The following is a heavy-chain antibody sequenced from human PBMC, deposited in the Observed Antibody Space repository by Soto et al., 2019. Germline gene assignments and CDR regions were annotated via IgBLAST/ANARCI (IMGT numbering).Heavy chain of an antibody. D-gene: IGHD2-15*01. Sequence: QVHLQESGPGLVAPSGTLSLTCTLSGGSVRAPDWWNWVRQSPDKGLEWIAEVHISGHSNYNPSLRSWVSVSIDSSKNQFYLNLNSVTGGEQAIYFCAKVRQGCSANHCYFHPWGQGTPGTIPS. V-gene: IGHV4-4*02. CDR1: GGSVRAPDW. CDR2: VHISGHS. CDR3: AKVRQGCSANHCYFHP. J-gene: IGHJ1*01.